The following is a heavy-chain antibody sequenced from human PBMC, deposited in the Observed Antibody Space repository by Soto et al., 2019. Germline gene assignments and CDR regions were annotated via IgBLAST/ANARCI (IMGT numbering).Heavy chain of an antibody. J-gene: IGHJ6*02. V-gene: IGHV1-2*02. Sequence: QVQLVQSGAEVKKPGASVKVSCKASGYTFTGYYMHWVRQAPGQGLEWMGWINPNSGGTNYEQKFQGKVTMTRDTSSNTAYMELSRLRSDDTAVYYCARGGGYSGSPNNVYGMDVWGQGTTVTVSS. CDR1: GYTFTGYY. D-gene: IGHD1-26*01. CDR2: INPNSGGT. CDR3: ARGGGYSGSPNNVYGMDV.